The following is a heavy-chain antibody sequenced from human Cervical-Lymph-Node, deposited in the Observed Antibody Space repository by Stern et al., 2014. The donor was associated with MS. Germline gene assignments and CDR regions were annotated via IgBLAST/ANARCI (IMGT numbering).Heavy chain of an antibody. J-gene: IGHJ3*02. D-gene: IGHD6-6*01. CDR3: ARDVSSSPDAFDI. V-gene: IGHV6-1*01. CDR1: GDSVSSNSAT. Sequence: VQLVESGPGLVKPSQTLSLTCALSGDSVSSNSATWSWIRQSPSSGREWLGRTYHRSRWYYDYTISMKSRVTISPDTSKNQFSLRLNSVTPEDTAVYYCARDVSSSPDAFDIWGQGTMVTVSS. CDR2: TYHRSRWYY.